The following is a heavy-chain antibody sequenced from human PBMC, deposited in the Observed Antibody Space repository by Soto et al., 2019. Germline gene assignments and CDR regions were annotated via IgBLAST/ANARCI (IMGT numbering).Heavy chain of an antibody. CDR3: AVDGYCISTSCYEGDFYYYYGMDV. D-gene: IGHD2-2*03. CDR2: INPSGGST. J-gene: IGHJ6*02. CDR1: GYTFTSYY. Sequence: ASVKVSCKASGYTFTSYYMHWVRQAPGQGLEWMGIINPSGGSTSYAQKFQGRVTMTRDTSTSTVYMELSSLRSEDTAVYYCAVDGYCISTSCYEGDFYYYYGMDVWGQGSTVTVSS. V-gene: IGHV1-46*01.